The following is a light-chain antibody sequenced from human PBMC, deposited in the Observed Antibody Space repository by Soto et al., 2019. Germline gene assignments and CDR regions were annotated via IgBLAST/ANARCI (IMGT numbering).Light chain of an antibody. CDR1: NSDVGGYNY. CDR2: DVL. Sequence: LTQPRSVSWSPGQSVTISCTGTNSDVGGYNYVSWYQHHPGKALKLMIYDVLKRPSGVPDRFSGSKSGNTASLTISGLQAEDEADYYCCSYAGSYTYVFGTGTKVTVL. J-gene: IGLJ1*01. V-gene: IGLV2-11*01. CDR3: CSYAGSYTYV.